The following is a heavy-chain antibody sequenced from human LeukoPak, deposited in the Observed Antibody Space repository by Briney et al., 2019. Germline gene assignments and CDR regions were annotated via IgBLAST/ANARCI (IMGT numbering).Heavy chain of an antibody. D-gene: IGHD5-12*01. CDR2: IRSKANSYAT. J-gene: IGHJ4*02. CDR1: GFTFSGSA. V-gene: IGHV3-73*01. Sequence: SGGSLRLSCAPSGFTFSGSAMHWVRQASGKGLEWVGRIRSKANSYATAYAASVKGRFTISRDDSKNTAYLQMNSLKTEDTAVYYCTRVRGYSGYDYDYWGQGTLVTVSS. CDR3: TRVRGYSGYDYDY.